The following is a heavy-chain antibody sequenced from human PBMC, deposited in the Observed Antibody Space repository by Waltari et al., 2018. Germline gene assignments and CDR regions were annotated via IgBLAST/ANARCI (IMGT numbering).Heavy chain of an antibody. J-gene: IGHJ4*02. CDR3: ARDLYGSGSAPDY. V-gene: IGHV3-30*01. Sequence: QVQLVESGGGVVQPGRSLRLSCAASGFTFSSYAMHWVRQAPGKGLEWVECISYDGSNKYYADSVKGRFTISRDNSKNTLYLQMNSLRAEDTAVYYCARDLYGSGSAPDYWGQGTLVTVSS. CDR2: ISYDGSNK. D-gene: IGHD3-10*01. CDR1: GFTFSSYA.